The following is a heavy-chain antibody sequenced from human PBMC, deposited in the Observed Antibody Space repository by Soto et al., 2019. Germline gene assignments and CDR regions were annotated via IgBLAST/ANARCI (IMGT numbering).Heavy chain of an antibody. V-gene: IGHV5-10-1*01. CDR2: IDPSDSYT. CDR3: ASTAMGTNYYYYGMDV. Sequence: PGESLKISCKGSGYSFTSYWISWVRQMPWKGLEWMGRIDPSDSYTNYSPSFQGHVTISADKSISTAYLQWSSLKASDTAMYYCASTAMGTNYYYYGMDVWGQGTTVTVSS. J-gene: IGHJ6*02. D-gene: IGHD5-18*01. CDR1: GYSFTSYW.